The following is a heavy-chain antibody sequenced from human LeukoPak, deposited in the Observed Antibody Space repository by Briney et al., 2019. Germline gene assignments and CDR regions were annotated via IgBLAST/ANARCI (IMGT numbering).Heavy chain of an antibody. V-gene: IGHV3-48*01. CDR3: AKAPITMIVVVKVGLDY. Sequence: PGGSLRLSCAASGFIFSNYDMNWVRQAPGKGLEWVSYISSSSSTIYYVDSVKGRFSSSRDNVKNSLYLQMNSLRAEDTAVYYCAKAPITMIVVVKVGLDYWGQGTLVTVSS. J-gene: IGHJ4*02. D-gene: IGHD3-22*01. CDR2: ISSSSSTI. CDR1: GFIFSNYD.